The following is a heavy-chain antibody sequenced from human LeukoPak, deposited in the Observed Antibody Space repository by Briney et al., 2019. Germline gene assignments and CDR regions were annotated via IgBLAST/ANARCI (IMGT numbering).Heavy chain of an antibody. J-gene: IGHJ4*02. V-gene: IGHV3-48*03. CDR1: GFTFSNYE. CDR3: ARVGYDWNLFDC. Sequence: GGSLTLSCAASGFTFSNYEMNWVRQAPGKGLEWVSYIGSSGRAIYYADSVRGRFTISRDNAKSSLYLQMDSLRAEDTAVYYCARVGYDWNLFDCWGQGTLVTVSS. CDR2: IGSSGRAI. D-gene: IGHD1-20*01.